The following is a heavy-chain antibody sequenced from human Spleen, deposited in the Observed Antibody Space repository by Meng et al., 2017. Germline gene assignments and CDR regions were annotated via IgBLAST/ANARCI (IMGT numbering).Heavy chain of an antibody. CDR1: GYTFAAYW. Sequence: QGHLGQSWPEVKKPGASVKLSSKPSGYTFAAYWIPWLRQAPGQGLEWMGRIDPNNDHTQYAQNFQGRVTMTSDTSISTAYVELSGLASDDTAVYYCARDEDISAAGYLFGDYWGHGTLVTVSS. CDR2: IDPNNDHT. V-gene: IGHV1-2*06. CDR3: ARDEDISAAGYLFGDY. J-gene: IGHJ4*01. D-gene: IGHD6-13*01.